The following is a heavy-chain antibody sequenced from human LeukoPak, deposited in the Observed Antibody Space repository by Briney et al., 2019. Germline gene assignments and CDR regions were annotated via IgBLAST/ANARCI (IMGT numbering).Heavy chain of an antibody. Sequence: GGSLRLSCAASGFTFSSYGMHWVRQAPGKGLEWVAFIRYDGSNKYYADSVKGRFTISRDNSKNTLYLQMNSLRAEDTAVYYCAKGLVCSSTSCYLVMDVWGKGTTVTVSS. V-gene: IGHV3-30*02. J-gene: IGHJ6*04. CDR1: GFTFSSYG. CDR2: IRYDGSNK. CDR3: AKGLVCSSTSCYLVMDV. D-gene: IGHD2-2*01.